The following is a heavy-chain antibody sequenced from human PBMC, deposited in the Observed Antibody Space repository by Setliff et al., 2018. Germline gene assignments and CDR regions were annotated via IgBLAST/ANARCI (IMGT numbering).Heavy chain of an antibody. CDR1: GYAFSTYY. J-gene: IGHJ4*02. Sequence: ASVKVSCKASGYAFSTYYMYWVRQTPGQGLEWMGTINTGGGSASIVDQFQGRVTMTRDTSTSTVFLEVNSLRSDDTAVYFCARVWGRSYGGDHWGQGTLVTVSS. D-gene: IGHD5-18*01. CDR2: INTGGGSA. V-gene: IGHV1-46*01. CDR3: ARVWGRSYGGDH.